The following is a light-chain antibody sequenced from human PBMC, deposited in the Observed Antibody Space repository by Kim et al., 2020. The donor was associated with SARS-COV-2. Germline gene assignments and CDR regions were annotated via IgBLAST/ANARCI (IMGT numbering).Light chain of an antibody. CDR2: DAS. V-gene: IGKV1-33*01. J-gene: IGKJ2*03. CDR1: QDIGRF. CDR3: QQYDDVPPYS. Sequence: ASVGDRVTYTCQARQDIGRFFNWYQQKAKKAPKPLIYDASNLPRWVSSKFSASGSGNEFTSNISSLQPGDIATYFRQQYDDVPPYSFGQGTKLEI.